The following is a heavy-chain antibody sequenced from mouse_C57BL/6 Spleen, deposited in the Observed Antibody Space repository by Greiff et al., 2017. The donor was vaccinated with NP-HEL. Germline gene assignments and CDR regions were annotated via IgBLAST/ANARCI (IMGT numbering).Heavy chain of an antibody. CDR2: IYPGSGNT. CDR1: GYTFTDYY. CDR3: ARGTAQAYFAY. D-gene: IGHD3-2*02. V-gene: IGHV1-76*01. J-gene: IGHJ3*01. Sequence: VQLKESGAELVRPGASVKLSCKAAGYTFTDYYINWVKQRPGQGLEWIARIYPGSGNTYYNEKFKGKATLTAEKSSSTAYMQLSSLTSEDSAVYVGARGTAQAYFAYWGQGTLVTVSA.